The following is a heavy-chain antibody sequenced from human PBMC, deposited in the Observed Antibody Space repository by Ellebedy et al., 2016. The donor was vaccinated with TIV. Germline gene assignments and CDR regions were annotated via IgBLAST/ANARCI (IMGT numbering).Heavy chain of an antibody. Sequence: GESLKISCEGFRFTVSSNFMTWVRQAPGQGLEWVSGIGSGGKTFYSASVKGRFTTSRDNSKNTVFLQLNSLRPEDTAVDYCAAWLRFGDLVPFDPWGQGTLVTVSS. J-gene: IGHJ5*02. CDR3: AAWLRFGDLVPFDP. CDR1: RFTVSSNF. D-gene: IGHD3-10*01. V-gene: IGHV3-66*01. CDR2: IGSGGKT.